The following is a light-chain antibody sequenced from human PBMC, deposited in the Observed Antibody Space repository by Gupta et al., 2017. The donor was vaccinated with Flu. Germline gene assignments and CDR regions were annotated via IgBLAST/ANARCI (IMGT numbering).Light chain of an antibody. Sequence: EIVMTQSPGTLSVSPGERATLSCRASQSVSSKLAWYQHKRGQAPRLLIYGASTRASGIPARFSGSGSGTEFTLTISSLQSEDVAVYHCQQYNDWPLSFGGGTKVEIK. CDR1: QSVSSK. CDR3: QQYNDWPLS. J-gene: IGKJ4*01. V-gene: IGKV3-15*01. CDR2: GAS.